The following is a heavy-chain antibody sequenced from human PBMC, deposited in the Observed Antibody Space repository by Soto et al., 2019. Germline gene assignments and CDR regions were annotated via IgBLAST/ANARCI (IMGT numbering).Heavy chain of an antibody. V-gene: IGHV1-3*01. CDR1: GYTFVNYA. J-gene: IGHJ6*02. CDR3: ARDRSGWGLINVHFGVDV. D-gene: IGHD3-16*01. CDR2: INACKGNA. Sequence: QVQLVQSGAEVKKPGASVMVSCKASGYTFVNYAIHWVRQAPGQKFEWMGWINACKGNARSLQKFQDRLTFTRDTSATTAYMELGSLRSEDTAMYFRARDRSGWGLINVHFGVDVWGQVTTVIVSS.